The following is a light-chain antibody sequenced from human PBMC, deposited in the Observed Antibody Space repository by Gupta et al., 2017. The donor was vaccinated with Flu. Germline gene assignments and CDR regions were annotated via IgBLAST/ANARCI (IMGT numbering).Light chain of an antibody. J-gene: IGKJ2*02. CDR1: RPRGTW. V-gene: IGKV1-39*01. CDR2: AVS. Sequence: DIQVTQSPSSLSASVRDRVTITCRASRPRGTWLNWYQHKPGKAPKRLIYAVSKLQGGVPLRFSGSGSGTDFTLTSSRGKAEDFATYYCKRGKPPWTFGQGTRLEI. CDR3: KRGKPPWT.